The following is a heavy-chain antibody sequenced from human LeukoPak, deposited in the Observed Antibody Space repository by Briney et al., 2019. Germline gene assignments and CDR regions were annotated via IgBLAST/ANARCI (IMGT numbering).Heavy chain of an antibody. Sequence: PGGSLRLSCAASGFTFSSYSMNWVRQAPGKGLEWVSSISSSSSYIYYADSVKGRFTTSRDNAKNSLYLQMNSLRAEDTAVYYCARDLSHIVVVTAIFDYWGQGTLVTASS. CDR1: GFTFSSYS. CDR2: ISSSSSYI. D-gene: IGHD2-21*02. V-gene: IGHV3-21*01. CDR3: ARDLSHIVVVTAIFDY. J-gene: IGHJ4*02.